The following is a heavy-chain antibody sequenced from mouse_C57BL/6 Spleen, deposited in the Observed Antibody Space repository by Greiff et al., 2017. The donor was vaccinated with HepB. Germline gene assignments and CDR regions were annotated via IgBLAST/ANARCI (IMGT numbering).Heavy chain of an antibody. CDR3: TRRGNHYYAMDY. V-gene: IGHV1-15*01. CDR1: GYTFTDYE. Sequence: QVHVKQSGAELVRPGASVTLSCKASGYTFTDYEMHWVKQTPVHGLEWIGAIDPETGGTAYNQKFKGKAILTADKSSSTAYMELRSLTSEDSAVYYCTRRGNHYYAMDYWGQGTSVTVSS. J-gene: IGHJ4*01. D-gene: IGHD2-1*01. CDR2: IDPETGGT.